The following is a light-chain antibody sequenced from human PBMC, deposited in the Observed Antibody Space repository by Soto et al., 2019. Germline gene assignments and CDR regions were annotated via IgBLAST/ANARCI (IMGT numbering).Light chain of an antibody. CDR2: GNS. Sequence: QSVLTQPPSVSGAPGQRVTTSCTGSSSNSGAGYDVHWYQQLPGTAPKLLIYGNSNRPSGVPDRFSGSKSGTSASLAITGLQAEDEADYYCQSYDSSLSGYVFGTGTKVTVL. J-gene: IGLJ1*01. V-gene: IGLV1-40*01. CDR3: QSYDSSLSGYV. CDR1: SSNSGAGYD.